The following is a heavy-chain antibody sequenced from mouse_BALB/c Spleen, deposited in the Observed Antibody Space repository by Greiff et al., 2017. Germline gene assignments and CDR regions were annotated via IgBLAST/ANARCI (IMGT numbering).Heavy chain of an antibody. CDR1: GFSLTSYG. D-gene: IGHD2-1*01. Sequence: VKLMESGPGLVAPSQSLSITCTVSGFSLTSYGVHWVRQPPGKGLEWLGVIWAGGSTNYNSALMSRLSISKDNSKSQVFLKMNSLQTDDTAMYYCARGGGYGNYVGYWGQGTTLTVSS. CDR3: ARGGGYGNYVGY. J-gene: IGHJ2*01. CDR2: IWAGGST. V-gene: IGHV2-9*02.